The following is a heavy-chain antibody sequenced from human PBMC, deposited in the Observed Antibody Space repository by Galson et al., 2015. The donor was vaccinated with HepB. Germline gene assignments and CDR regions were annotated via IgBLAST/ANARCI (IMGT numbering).Heavy chain of an antibody. V-gene: IGHV3-9*01. CDR1: GCTFDDYA. Sequence: SLRLSCAASGCTFDDYAMHWVRQAPGKGLEWVSGINWNSGSIGYADSVKGRFTISRDNDKNSLYLQMNSLRVEDTALYYCAKDKGCSGGSCYSGVYYYGMDVWGQGTTVTVSS. CDR2: INWNSGSI. D-gene: IGHD2-15*01. J-gene: IGHJ6*02. CDR3: AKDKGCSGGSCYSGVYYYGMDV.